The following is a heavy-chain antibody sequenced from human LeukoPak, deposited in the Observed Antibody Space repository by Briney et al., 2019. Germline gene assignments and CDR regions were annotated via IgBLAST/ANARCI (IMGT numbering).Heavy chain of an antibody. CDR3: ARARTLVRGVIIHEFDN. V-gene: IGHV3-74*01. CDR1: GFTFISYW. CDR2: INSDGSST. D-gene: IGHD3-10*01. J-gene: IGHJ4*02. Sequence: GGSLRLSCAASGFTFISYWMHWVRQAPGKGLVWVSRINSDGSSTTYADSVKGRFTISRDNPKNTLYLQMNSLRAEDTAVYYCARARTLVRGVIIHEFDNWGQGTLVTVSS.